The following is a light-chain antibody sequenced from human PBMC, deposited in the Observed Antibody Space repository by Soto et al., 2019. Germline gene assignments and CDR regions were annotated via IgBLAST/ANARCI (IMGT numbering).Light chain of an antibody. J-gene: IGKJ1*01. V-gene: IGKV1-5*03. CDR1: QTISSW. CDR3: QHYNSYSEA. CDR2: KAS. Sequence: DIQMTQSPSTLSGSVGDRVTITCRASQTISSWLAWYQQKPGKAPKLLIYKASTLKSGVPSRFSGSGSGTEFTFTISSLQPDDFATYYCQHYNSYSEAFGQGTKVDSK.